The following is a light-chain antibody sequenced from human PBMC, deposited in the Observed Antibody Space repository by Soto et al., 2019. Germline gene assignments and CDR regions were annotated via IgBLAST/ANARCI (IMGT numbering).Light chain of an antibody. CDR1: QSISSY. CDR3: HQSYSTPRT. Sequence: DIQMTQSPSSLSASVGDRVTITCRASQSISSYLNWYQQKPGKAPKLLIYAAFILQSGVPSRFSGSRSATDFSHTISILQPEDFATYYWHQSYSTPRTFSQDTKLESK. CDR2: AAF. J-gene: IGKJ2*01. V-gene: IGKV1-39*01.